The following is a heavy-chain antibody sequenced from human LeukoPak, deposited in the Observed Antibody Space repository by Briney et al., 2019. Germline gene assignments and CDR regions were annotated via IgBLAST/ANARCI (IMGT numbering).Heavy chain of an antibody. V-gene: IGHV3-73*01. CDR1: GFTFSGSA. Sequence: QPGGSLKLSCAASGFTFSGSAMHWARQASGKGLEWVGRIRSKANSYATAYAASVKGRFTISRDDSKNTAYLQMNSLKTEDTAVYYCTRRSVAGDDAFDIWGQGTMVTVSS. CDR2: IRSKANSYAT. CDR3: TRRSVAGDDAFDI. J-gene: IGHJ3*02. D-gene: IGHD6-19*01.